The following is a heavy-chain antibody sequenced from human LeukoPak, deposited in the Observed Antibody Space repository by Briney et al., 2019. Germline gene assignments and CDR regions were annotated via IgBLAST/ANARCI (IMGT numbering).Heavy chain of an antibody. Sequence: GGSLRLSCAASGFTFSSYGMHWVRQAPGKGLEWVAVISYDGSNKYYADSVKGRFTISRDNSKNTLYLQMNSLRAEDTAVYYCAKRHIVVVPAASGNWFVPWGQGTLVTVSS. D-gene: IGHD2-2*01. CDR3: AKRHIVVVPAASGNWFVP. J-gene: IGHJ5*02. CDR2: ISYDGSNK. CDR1: GFTFSSYG. V-gene: IGHV3-30*18.